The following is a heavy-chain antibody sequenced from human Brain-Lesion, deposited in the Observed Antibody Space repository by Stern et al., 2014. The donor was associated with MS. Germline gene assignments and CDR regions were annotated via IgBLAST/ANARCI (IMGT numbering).Heavy chain of an antibody. Sequence: QVQLVQSGPGLVKPSQTLSLSCTVSGGSISSGGYYWSWIRQPAGKGLEWIGRLFNSGSTSYTPSLKSRVTISIDTSKNQFSLRLNSMTAADTAVYYCARGRVVPGFQYYATDVWGQGTTVIVSS. J-gene: IGHJ6*02. V-gene: IGHV4-61*02. CDR2: LFNSGST. CDR3: ARGRVVPGFQYYATDV. CDR1: GGSISSGGYY. D-gene: IGHD2-2*01.